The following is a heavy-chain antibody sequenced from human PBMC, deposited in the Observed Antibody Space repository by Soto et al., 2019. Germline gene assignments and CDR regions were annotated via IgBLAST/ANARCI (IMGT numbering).Heavy chain of an antibody. CDR1: GFTFSTYW. CDR3: VCGGNFCVY. V-gene: IGHV3-7*01. CDR2: LDQDGSER. J-gene: IGHJ4*02. Sequence: EVQLVESGGGLVQPGGSLRLSCAASGFTFSTYWMTWVRRPPGKGLEWVANLDQDGSERYYVDSVRGRFTISRDNANNSLYLEMNSLRAEDTAVYYCVCGGNFCVYWGQGALFTVSP. D-gene: IGHD2-21*01.